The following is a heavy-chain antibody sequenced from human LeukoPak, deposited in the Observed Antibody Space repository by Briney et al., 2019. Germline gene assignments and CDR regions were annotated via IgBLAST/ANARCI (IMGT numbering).Heavy chain of an antibody. CDR3: AKDSGRVVNLYYFDY. CDR2: ISYDGSNK. V-gene: IGHV3-30*18. J-gene: IGHJ4*02. CDR1: GFTFSSYG. Sequence: QSGRSLRLSCAASGFTFSSYGMHWVRQAPGKGLEWVAVISYDGSNKYYADSVKGRFTISRDNSKNTLYLQMNSLRAEDTAVYYCAKDSGRVVNLYYFDYWGQGTLVTVSS. D-gene: IGHD2-15*01.